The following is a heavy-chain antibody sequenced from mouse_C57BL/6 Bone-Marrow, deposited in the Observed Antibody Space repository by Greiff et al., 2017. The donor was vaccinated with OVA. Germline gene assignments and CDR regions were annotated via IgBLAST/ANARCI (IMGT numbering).Heavy chain of an antibody. CDR2: ISNLAYSI. CDR3: ARHYELGPYAMDY. D-gene: IGHD2-4*01. Sequence: EVMLVESGGGLVQPGGSLKLSCAASGFTFSDYGMAWVRQAPRKGPEWVAFISNLAYSIYYADTVTGRLTISRENAKNTLYLEMSSLRSEDTAMYYCARHYELGPYAMDYWGQGTSVTVSS. J-gene: IGHJ4*01. V-gene: IGHV5-15*04. CDR1: GFTFSDYG.